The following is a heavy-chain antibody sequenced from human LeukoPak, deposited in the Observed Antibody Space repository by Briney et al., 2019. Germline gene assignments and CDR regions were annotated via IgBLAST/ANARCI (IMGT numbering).Heavy chain of an antibody. CDR2: INHSGST. CDR3: ARGGVDYYGSGSYYKRKYYFDY. D-gene: IGHD3-10*01. J-gene: IGHJ4*02. V-gene: IGHV4-34*01. CDR1: GGSFSGYH. Sequence: SETLSLTCAVYGGSFSGYHWSWIRQPPGKGLEWIGEINHSGSTNYNPSLKSRVTISVDTSKNQFSLKLSSVTAADTAVYYCARGGVDYYGSGSYYKRKYYFDYWGQGTLVTVSS.